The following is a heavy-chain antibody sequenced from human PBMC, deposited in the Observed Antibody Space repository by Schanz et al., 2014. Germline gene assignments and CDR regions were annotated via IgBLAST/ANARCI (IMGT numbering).Heavy chain of an antibody. CDR1: GFTFSAYG. V-gene: IGHV3-NL1*01. J-gene: IGHJ6*02. Sequence: QVQLVESGGGVVQPGRSLRLSCAASGFTFSAYGMHWVRQAPGKGLEWVSTIGSAGANTYYADSVKGRFTISRDNSKNTLHLQMNSLRAEGTAIYYCSRGGGMDVWGQGTTVTVSS. CDR3: SRGGGMDV. D-gene: IGHD3-10*01. CDR2: IGSAGANT.